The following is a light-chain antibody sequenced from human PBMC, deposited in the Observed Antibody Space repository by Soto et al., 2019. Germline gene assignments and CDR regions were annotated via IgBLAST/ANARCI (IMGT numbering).Light chain of an antibody. CDR3: SSYTSSSTLYV. CDR1: SSDVGGYNY. V-gene: IGLV2-14*01. Sequence: QSALTQPASVSGSPGQSITISCTGTSSDVGGYNYVSWYQLHPGKAPKLMIYDVSNRPSGVSNRFSGSKSGNTASLTISGLQAEDEADYYCSSYTSSSTLYVFGPGTKLTVL. CDR2: DVS. J-gene: IGLJ1*01.